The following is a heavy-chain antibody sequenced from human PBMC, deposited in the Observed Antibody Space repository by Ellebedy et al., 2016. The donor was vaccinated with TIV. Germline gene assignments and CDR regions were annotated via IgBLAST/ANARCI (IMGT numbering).Heavy chain of an antibody. Sequence: ASVKVSCXASGYTFTSYYMHWVRQAPGQGLEWMGIINPSGGSTSYAQKFQGRVTMTRDTSTSTVYMELSSLRSEDTAVYYCARDLYDILTGFHGYFQHWGQGTLVTVSS. D-gene: IGHD3-9*01. J-gene: IGHJ1*01. V-gene: IGHV1-46*01. CDR2: INPSGGST. CDR1: GYTFTSYY. CDR3: ARDLYDILTGFHGYFQH.